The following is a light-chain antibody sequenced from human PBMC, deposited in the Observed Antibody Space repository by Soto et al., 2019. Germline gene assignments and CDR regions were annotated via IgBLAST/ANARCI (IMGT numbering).Light chain of an antibody. CDR3: CLYVHSRSVV. Sequence: QSALTQPASVSGSPGQSITISCTGTVGLVSWYQQHPGKVPKLIIYDDTKRPSGVSSRFSGSKSGNTASLTISGLQTEDEADYYCCLYVHSRSVVFGGGTKVTVL. CDR1: VGL. CDR2: DDT. V-gene: IGLV2-23*01. J-gene: IGLJ2*01.